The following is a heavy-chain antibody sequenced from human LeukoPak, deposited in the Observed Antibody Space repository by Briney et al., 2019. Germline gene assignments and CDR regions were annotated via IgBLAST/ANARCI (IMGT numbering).Heavy chain of an antibody. D-gene: IGHD3-22*01. CDR2: IYYSGCT. CDR1: GGSISSSSYY. Sequence: SETLSLTCTVSGGSISSSSYYWGWIRQPPGKGLEWIGSIYYSGCTYYNPSLKSRVTISVDTTKNQFSLKLSSVTAADTAVYYCARHTPVGSIVVVSLYFDYWGQGTLVTVSS. V-gene: IGHV4-39*01. CDR3: ARHTPVGSIVVVSLYFDY. J-gene: IGHJ4*02.